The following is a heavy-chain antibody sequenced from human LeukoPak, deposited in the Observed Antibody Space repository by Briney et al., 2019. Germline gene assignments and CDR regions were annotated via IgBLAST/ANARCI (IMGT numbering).Heavy chain of an antibody. V-gene: IGHV1-46*01. J-gene: IGHJ6*02. CDR2: IYPRDGST. D-gene: IGHD1-26*01. Sequence: ASVKVSCKASGYTFTSNYIHWVRQAPGQGLEWMGMIYPRDGSTSYAQKFQGRVTVTRDTSTSTVHVELSGLRSEDTAVYYCARDQWELYYYYGMDVWGQGTTVTVSS. CDR3: ARDQWELYYYYGMDV. CDR1: GYTFTSNY.